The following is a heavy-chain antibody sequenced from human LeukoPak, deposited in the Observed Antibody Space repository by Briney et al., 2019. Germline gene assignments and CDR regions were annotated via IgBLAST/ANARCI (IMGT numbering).Heavy chain of an antibody. Sequence: SETLSLTCAVYGGSFSGYYWSWIRQPPGKGLEWIGEINHSGSTNYNPSLKSRVTISVDTSKNQFSLKLSSVTAADTAVYYCAGGRGGYSYGSVYYYYMDVWGKGTTVTVSS. CDR1: GGSFSGYY. CDR3: AGGRGGYSYGSVYYYYMDV. J-gene: IGHJ6*03. D-gene: IGHD5-18*01. V-gene: IGHV4-34*01. CDR2: INHSGST.